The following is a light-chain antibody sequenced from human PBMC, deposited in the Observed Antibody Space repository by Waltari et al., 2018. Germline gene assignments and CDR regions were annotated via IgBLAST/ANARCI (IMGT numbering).Light chain of an antibody. CDR3: QSTDTNFADHVA. J-gene: IGLJ2*01. CDR1: AFPRLY. CDR2: KDS. Sequence: SYDLTQPPSVSVYPGQTARITCSGDAFPRLYAYWYQQKPGQAPVLLIYKDSERPSGIPEGFSGSSSGTTVTLTISGVQAEDEADYYCQSTDTNFADHVAFGGGTQLTVL. V-gene: IGLV3-25*03.